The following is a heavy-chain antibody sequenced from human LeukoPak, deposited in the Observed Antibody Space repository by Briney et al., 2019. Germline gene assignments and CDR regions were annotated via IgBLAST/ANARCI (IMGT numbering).Heavy chain of an antibody. CDR3: ARTYYDFWSGYSAPLKY. V-gene: IGHV3-30-3*01. J-gene: IGHJ4*02. D-gene: IGHD3-3*01. CDR2: ISYDGSNK. Sequence: PGGSLRLSCAASGFTFSSYAMHWVRQAPGKGLEWVAVISYDGSNKYYADSVKGRFTISRDNSKNTLYLQMNSLRAEDTAVYYCARTYYDFWSGYSAPLKYWGQGTLVTVSS. CDR1: GFTFSSYA.